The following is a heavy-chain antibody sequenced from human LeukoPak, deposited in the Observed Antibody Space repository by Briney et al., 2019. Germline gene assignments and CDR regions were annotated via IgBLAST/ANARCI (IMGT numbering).Heavy chain of an antibody. Sequence: PSETLSLTCAVYGGSFSGYYWSWIRQPPGKGLEWIGEINHSGSTNYNPSLKSRVTISVDTSKNQFSLKLSSVTAADTAVYYCARPLFDPWGQGTLVTVSS. CDR1: GGSFSGYY. J-gene: IGHJ5*02. V-gene: IGHV4-34*01. CDR3: ARPLFDP. CDR2: INHSGST.